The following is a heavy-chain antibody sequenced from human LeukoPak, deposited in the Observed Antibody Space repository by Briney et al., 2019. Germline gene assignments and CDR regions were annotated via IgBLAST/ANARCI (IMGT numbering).Heavy chain of an antibody. V-gene: IGHV3-7*01. CDR3: ARVPLDIILLYYMDV. J-gene: IGHJ6*03. CDR2: IKQDGSEI. D-gene: IGHD2-21*01. Sequence: GGSLRLSCAASGFTFSNYWMGWVRQAPGKGLEWVANIKQDGSEIYYVDSVKGRFTISRDTAKDSLYLQMNSLRAEDTAIYYCARVPLDIILLYYMDVWGKGTTVTVSS. CDR1: GFTFSNYW.